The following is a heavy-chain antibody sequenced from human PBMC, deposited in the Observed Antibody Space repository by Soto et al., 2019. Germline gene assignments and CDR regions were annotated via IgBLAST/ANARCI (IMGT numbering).Heavy chain of an antibody. Sequence: SETLSLTGTVSGGSISSSSYYWGWIRQPPGKGLEWIGSIYYSGSTYYNPSLKSRVTISVDTSKNQFSLKLSSVTAADTAVYYCARHQLTRSSWYYYGMDVWGQGTTVTVS. CDR3: ARHQLTRSSWYYYGMDV. J-gene: IGHJ6*02. CDR2: IYYSGST. V-gene: IGHV4-39*01. D-gene: IGHD6-13*01. CDR1: GGSISSSSYY.